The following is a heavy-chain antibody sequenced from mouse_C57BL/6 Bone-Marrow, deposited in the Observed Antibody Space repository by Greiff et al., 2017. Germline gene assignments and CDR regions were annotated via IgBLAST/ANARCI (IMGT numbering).Heavy chain of an antibody. CDR1: GYAFSSSW. Sequence: VQLQQSGPELVKPGASVKISCKASGYAFSSSWMNWVKQRPGTGLEWIGRIYPGDGDTNYNGKFKGKATLTADKSSSTAYMQLSSLTSEDSAVYFCARWKGYWGQGTTLTVSS. V-gene: IGHV1-82*01. CDR3: ARWKGY. J-gene: IGHJ2*01. CDR2: IYPGDGDT.